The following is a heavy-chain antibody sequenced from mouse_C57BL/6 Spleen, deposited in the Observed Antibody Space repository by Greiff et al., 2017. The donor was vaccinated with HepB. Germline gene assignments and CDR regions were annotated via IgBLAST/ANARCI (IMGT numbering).Heavy chain of an antibody. D-gene: IGHD1-1*01. J-gene: IGHJ2*01. CDR2: IDPSDSET. V-gene: IGHV1-52*01. CDR3: ARRGTTVYFDY. CDR1: GYTFTSYW. Sequence: VKLQQPGAELVRPGSSVKLSCKASGYTFTSYWMHWVKQRPIQGLEWIGNIDPSDSETHYNQKFKDKATLTVDKPSSTAYMQLSSLTSEDSAVYYCARRGTTVYFDYWGQGTTLTVSS.